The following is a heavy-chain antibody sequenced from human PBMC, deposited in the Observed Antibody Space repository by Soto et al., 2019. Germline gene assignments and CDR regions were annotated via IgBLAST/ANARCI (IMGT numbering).Heavy chain of an antibody. D-gene: IGHD2-21*02. V-gene: IGHV3-23*01. CDR1: VFTFINYG. J-gene: IGHJ6*02. CDR2: IRGSGAKA. CDR3: AKGYCGGDCYRWPDGIYGMDV. Sequence: PGWSLRLSCASSVFTFINYGMSWVRQAPGKVLEWVSGIRGSGAKAYHADSVKGRFTISRDNSKNILYLQMNSLRAEDTAVYYCAKGYCGGDCYRWPDGIYGMDVWGQGTTVTVSS.